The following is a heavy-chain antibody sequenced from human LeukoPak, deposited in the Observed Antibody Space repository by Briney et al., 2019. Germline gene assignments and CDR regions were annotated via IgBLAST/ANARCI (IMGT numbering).Heavy chain of an antibody. CDR1: GFTVSSNY. Sequence: GGSLRLSCAASGFTVSSNYMSWVRQAPGKGLEWVSVIYSGGSTYYADSVKGRFTISRDNSKNTLYLQMNSLRAEDTAVYYCARDSGYYDSSGYGDYWGQGTLVTVSS. V-gene: IGHV3-66*01. D-gene: IGHD3-22*01. J-gene: IGHJ4*02. CDR3: ARDSGYYDSSGYGDY. CDR2: IYSGGST.